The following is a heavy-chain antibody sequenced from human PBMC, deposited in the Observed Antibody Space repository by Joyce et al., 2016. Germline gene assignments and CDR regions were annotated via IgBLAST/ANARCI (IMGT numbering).Heavy chain of an antibody. J-gene: IGHJ4*02. CDR2: ISGSGGVT. CDR3: GNQETLAYCGDNCPSSDY. Sequence: EVRLLQSGGGLVQPGGSLRLSCAASGITFSTNAMTWVRQAPGKGLESVSGISGSGGVTFYADSVKGRFTISRDNSKNTLYLQMNNLRAEDTALYYCGNQETLAYCGDNCPSSDYWGQGTLVTVSS. V-gene: IGHV3-23*01. D-gene: IGHD2-21*01. CDR1: GITFSTNA.